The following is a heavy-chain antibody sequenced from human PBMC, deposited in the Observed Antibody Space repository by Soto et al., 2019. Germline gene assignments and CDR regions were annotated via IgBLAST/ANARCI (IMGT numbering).Heavy chain of an antibody. CDR3: AREESSCWDDLRY. CDR2: IRSSSSYI. V-gene: IGHV3-21*01. Sequence: EVQLVESGGGLVKPGGPLGLPVPAFGLTFIGYSRNWFSQAPGKGLEWFSSIRSSSSYIYYTESVEGRFTISRDNATNALYLQMNSLRAEDTAVYYCAREESSCWDDLRYWGQGPLVTVSS. CDR1: GLTFIGYS. D-gene: IGHD6-19*01. J-gene: IGHJ4*02.